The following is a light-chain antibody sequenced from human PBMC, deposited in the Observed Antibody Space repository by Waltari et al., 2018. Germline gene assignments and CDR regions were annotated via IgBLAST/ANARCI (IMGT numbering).Light chain of an antibody. J-gene: IGLJ2*01. Sequence: SSELTQDPAVSVAMGQTVRITCQGDSLRSYYASWYQQRPGQAPILVIYDKNNRPSGVPDRFSCPSSHNTGSLTITGAQAEDEASYCCHSRDASGVAGSFGGGTKLTVL. CDR3: HSRDASGVAGS. V-gene: IGLV3-19*01. CDR1: SLRSYY. CDR2: DKN.